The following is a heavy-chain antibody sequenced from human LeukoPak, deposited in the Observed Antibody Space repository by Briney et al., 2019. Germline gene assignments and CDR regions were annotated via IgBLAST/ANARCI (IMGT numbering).Heavy chain of an antibody. CDR3: ARAGLLTILFDY. J-gene: IGHJ4*02. V-gene: IGHV4-39*07. Sequence: SETLSLTCTVSGGSISSSSDYWGWIRQPPGKGLEWFGSIYYSGSTYYNPSLKSRVTISVDTSKNQFSLKLSPVTAADTAVYYYARAGLLTILFDYWGQRTLVTASS. CDR1: GGSISSSSDY. CDR2: IYYSGST. D-gene: IGHD3-22*01.